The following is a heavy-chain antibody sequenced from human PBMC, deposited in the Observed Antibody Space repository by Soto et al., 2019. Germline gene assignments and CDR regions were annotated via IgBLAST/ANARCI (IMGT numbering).Heavy chain of an antibody. CDR3: AHRLVELWLTNWFDP. V-gene: IGHV2-5*01. J-gene: IGHJ5*02. D-gene: IGHD5-18*01. Sequence: QTTLKESGPTLVHPTQTLTLTCTFSGFSLSTSGVGVGWIRQPPGKALEWLALIYWNDDKRYSPSLKSMLTITKDSSENPVVRTMTNVDPLDTATYYCAHRLVELWLTNWFDPWGQGTLVTVSS. CDR2: IYWNDDK. CDR1: GFSLSTSGVG.